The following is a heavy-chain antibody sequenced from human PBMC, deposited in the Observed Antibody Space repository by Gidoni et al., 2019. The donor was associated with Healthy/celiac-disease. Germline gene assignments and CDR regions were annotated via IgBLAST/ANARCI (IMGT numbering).Heavy chain of an antibody. J-gene: IGHJ4*02. CDR1: GFTFTSSA. D-gene: IGHD2-15*01. CDR3: AAEYCSGGSCYNFDY. V-gene: IGHV1-58*01. Sequence: HMQLVQSGPEVKKPGTSVKVSCKASGFTFTSSAVQRVRQARGQRLEWIGWIVVGSGNTNYAQKFQERVTITRDMSTSTAYMELSSLRSEDTAVYYCAAEYCSGGSCYNFDYWGQGTLVTVSS. CDR2: IVVGSGNT.